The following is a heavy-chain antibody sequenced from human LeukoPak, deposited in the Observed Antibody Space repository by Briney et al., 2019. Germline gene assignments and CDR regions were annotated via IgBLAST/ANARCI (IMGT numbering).Heavy chain of an antibody. D-gene: IGHD6-6*01. CDR3: AKDGGIWSSSSLADY. J-gene: IGHJ4*02. Sequence: GGSLRLSCAASGFTFSSYAMSWVRQAPGKGLEWVSAISSSGGSTYYADSVKGRFTISRDNSKNTLYLQMNSLRAEDTAVYYCAKDGGIWSSSSLADYWGQGTLVTVSS. CDR1: GFTFSSYA. V-gene: IGHV3-23*01. CDR2: ISSSGGST.